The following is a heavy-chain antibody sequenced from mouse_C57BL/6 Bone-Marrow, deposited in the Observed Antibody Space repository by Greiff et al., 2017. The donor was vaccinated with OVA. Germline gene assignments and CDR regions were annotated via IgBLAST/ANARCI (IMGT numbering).Heavy chain of an antibody. D-gene: IGHD2-4*01. V-gene: IGHV6-3*01. CDR3: TAYDYLYWYFDV. CDR2: IRLKSDNYAT. Sequence: EVKVVESGGGLVQPGGSMKLSCVASGFTFSNYWMNWVRQSPEKGLEWVAQIRLKSDNYATHYAESVKGRFTISRDDSKSSVYLQMNNLRAEDTGIYYCTAYDYLYWYFDVWGTGTTVTVSS. CDR1: GFTFSNYW. J-gene: IGHJ1*03.